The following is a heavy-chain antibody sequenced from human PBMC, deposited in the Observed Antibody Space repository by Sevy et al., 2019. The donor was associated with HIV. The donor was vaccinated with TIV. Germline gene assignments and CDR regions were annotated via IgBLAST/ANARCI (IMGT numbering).Heavy chain of an antibody. CDR2: ISGSGDTI. D-gene: IGHD3-16*01. CDR3: ARDHVKDGDLGDYYYFAMDV. V-gene: IGHV3-11*01. CDR1: RFILSDYY. J-gene: IGHJ6*02. Sequence: GGSLRLSCAASRFILSDYYMSWIRQAPGKGLEWISYISGSGDTIYYADSVKGRFTISRVNTKNSLYLQMNSLRAEDTAVYYCARDHVKDGDLGDYYYFAMDVWGQGTTVTVSS.